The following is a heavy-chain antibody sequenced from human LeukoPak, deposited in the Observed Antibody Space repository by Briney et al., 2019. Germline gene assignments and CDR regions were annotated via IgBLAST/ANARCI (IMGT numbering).Heavy chain of an antibody. J-gene: IGHJ3*02. CDR3: ARVLGGDDATSEAFDI. Sequence: ASVKVSCKASGYTFTSYYMHWVRQAPGQGLEWMGIINPSGGSTSYAQKFQGRVTMTRDTSTSTVYMELSSLRSEDTAVYYCARVLGGDDATSEAFDIWGQGTMVTVSS. D-gene: IGHD2-21*02. CDR2: INPSGGST. CDR1: GYTFTSYY. V-gene: IGHV1-46*01.